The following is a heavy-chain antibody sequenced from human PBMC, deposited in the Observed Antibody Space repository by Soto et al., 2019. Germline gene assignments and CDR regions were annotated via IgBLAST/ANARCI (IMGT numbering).Heavy chain of an antibody. D-gene: IGHD3-9*01. CDR3: ARGDWVGNWSDP. CDR2: MNPNSGNT. J-gene: IGHJ5*02. Sequence: ASVKVSCKSFGYSFTSFDVHWVRQASGQGLEWMGWMNPNSGNTDYAQRFQGRVTMTRNTSINTAYMELNSLTSDDTAVYYCARGDWVGNWSDPWGQGTLVNVSS. V-gene: IGHV1-8*02. CDR1: GYSFTSFD.